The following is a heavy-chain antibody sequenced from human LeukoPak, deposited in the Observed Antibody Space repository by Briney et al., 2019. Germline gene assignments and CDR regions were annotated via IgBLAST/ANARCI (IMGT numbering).Heavy chain of an antibody. CDR3: ARDPRNLFYYYGMDV. V-gene: IGHV4-34*01. CDR2: INHSGST. CDR1: GGSFSGYY. D-gene: IGHD1-14*01. Sequence: SETLSLTCAVYGGSFSGYYWSWIRQPPGKGLEWIGEINHSGSTNYNPSLKSRVTISVDTSKNQFSLKLGSVTAADTAVYYCARDPRNLFYYYGMDVWGQGTTVTVSS. J-gene: IGHJ6*02.